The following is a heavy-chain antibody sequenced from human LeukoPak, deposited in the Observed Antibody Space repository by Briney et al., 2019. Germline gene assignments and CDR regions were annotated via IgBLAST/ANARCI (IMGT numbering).Heavy chain of an antibody. Sequence: PGGSPRLSCSPSGLTFGSYNMNWVRHAPGEGLELVSSISIGSNYIYLADSVKGRFTISRDNARYSRYLELRRLRAEATVMYYCGRDRAVYSHSRGYYPDAFDIWGQGTMVTVSS. V-gene: IGHV3-21*01. J-gene: IGHJ3*02. CDR1: GLTFGSYN. CDR3: GRDRAVYSHSRGYYPDAFDI. CDR2: ISIGSNYI. D-gene: IGHD3-22*01.